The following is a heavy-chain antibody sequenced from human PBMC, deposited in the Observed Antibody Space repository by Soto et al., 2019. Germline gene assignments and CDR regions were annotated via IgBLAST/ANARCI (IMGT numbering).Heavy chain of an antibody. D-gene: IGHD3-10*01. CDR3: ARETSPSGSYYDY. Sequence: GESLKISCAASGFTFSSYGMHWVRQAPGKGLEWVAVIWYDGSNKYYADSVKGRFTISRDNSKNTLYLQMNSLRAEDTAVYYCARETSPSGSYYDYWGQGTLVTVSS. J-gene: IGHJ4*02. CDR1: GFTFSSYG. CDR2: IWYDGSNK. V-gene: IGHV3-33*01.